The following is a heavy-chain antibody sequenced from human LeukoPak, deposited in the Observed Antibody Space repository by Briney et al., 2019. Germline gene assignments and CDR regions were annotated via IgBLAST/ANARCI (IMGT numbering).Heavy chain of an antibody. J-gene: IGHJ5*02. V-gene: IGHV4-4*07. CDR2: IYTSGST. Sequence: SETLSLTCTVPGRSISSYYWSWIRQPAGKGLAWIGRIYTSGSTNYNPSLKSRVTMSVDTSKNQFSLKLSSVTAADTAVYYCARSQWELSGWFDPWGQGTLVTVSS. D-gene: IGHD1-26*01. CDR1: GRSISSYY. CDR3: ARSQWELSGWFDP.